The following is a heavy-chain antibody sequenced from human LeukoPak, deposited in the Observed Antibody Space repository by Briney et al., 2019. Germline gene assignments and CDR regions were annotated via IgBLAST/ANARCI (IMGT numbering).Heavy chain of an antibody. CDR3: ARDLQQLVRYYGMDV. D-gene: IGHD6-13*01. Sequence: SGGSLRLSCAASGFTFSSYGMHWVRQAPGKGLEWVAFIRYDGSNKYYADSVKGRFTISRDNSKNSLYLQMNSLRAEDTAVYYCARDLQQLVRYYGMDVWGQGTTVTVSS. V-gene: IGHV3-30*02. J-gene: IGHJ6*02. CDR1: GFTFSSYG. CDR2: IRYDGSNK.